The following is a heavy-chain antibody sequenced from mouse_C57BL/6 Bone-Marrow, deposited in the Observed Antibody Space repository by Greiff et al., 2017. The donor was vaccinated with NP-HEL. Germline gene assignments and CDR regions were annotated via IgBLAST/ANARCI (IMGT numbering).Heavy chain of an antibody. D-gene: IGHD2-5*01. Sequence: EVQLVESGGGLVKPGGSLKLSCAASGFTFSSYAMSWVRQTPEKRLEWVATISDGGSYTYYPDNVKGRFTISRDNAKNNLYLQMSHLKSEDTAMYYCARERRSYSKRGFAYWGQGTLVTVSA. J-gene: IGHJ3*01. CDR3: ARERRSYSKRGFAY. V-gene: IGHV5-4*01. CDR2: ISDGGSYT. CDR1: GFTFSSYA.